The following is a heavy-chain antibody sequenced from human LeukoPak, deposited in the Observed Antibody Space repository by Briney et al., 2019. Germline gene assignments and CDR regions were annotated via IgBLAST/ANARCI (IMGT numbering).Heavy chain of an antibody. Sequence: GGSLRLSCAASGFTFSSYGMHWVRQAPGKGLEWVAVIWYDGSNKYYADSVKGRFTISRDNPKNTLYLQMNSLRAEDTAVYYCARLPGPPSDYYYYGMDVWGQGTTVTVSS. CDR3: ARLPGPPSDYYYYGMDV. CDR1: GFTFSSYG. J-gene: IGHJ6*02. CDR2: IWYDGSNK. V-gene: IGHV3-33*01.